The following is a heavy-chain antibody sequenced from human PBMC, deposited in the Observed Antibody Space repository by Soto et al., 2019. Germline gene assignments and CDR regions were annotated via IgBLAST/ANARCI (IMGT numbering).Heavy chain of an antibody. CDR3: ARREQWIQLWLPTGGRNWFDP. D-gene: IGHD5-18*01. CDR2: INHSGST. CDR1: GGSFSGYC. V-gene: IGHV4-34*01. J-gene: IGHJ5*02. Sequence: PSETLSLTCAVYGGSFSGYCWSWIRQPPGKGLEWIGEINHSGSTNYNPSLKSRVTISVDTSKNQFSLKLSSVTAADTAVYYCARREQWIQLWLPTGGRNWFDPWGQGTLVTVSS.